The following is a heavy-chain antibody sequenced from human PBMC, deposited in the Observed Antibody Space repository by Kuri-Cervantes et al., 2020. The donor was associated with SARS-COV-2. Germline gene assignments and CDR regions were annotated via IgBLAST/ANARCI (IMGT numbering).Heavy chain of an antibody. Sequence: SLKISCAASGFTFDDYAMHWVRQAPGKGLEWVSGISWNSGSIGYADSVKGRFTISRDNAKNSLYLQMNSLRAEDTAVYYCARSEAAWPVRYYYYYYGMDVWGQGTTVTVSS. CDR2: ISWNSGSI. CDR1: GFTFDDYA. J-gene: IGHJ6*02. V-gene: IGHV3-9*01. D-gene: IGHD5-24*01. CDR3: ARSEAAWPVRYYYYYYGMDV.